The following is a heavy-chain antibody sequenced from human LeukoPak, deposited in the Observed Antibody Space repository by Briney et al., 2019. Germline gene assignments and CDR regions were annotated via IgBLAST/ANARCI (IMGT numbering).Heavy chain of an antibody. CDR1: GGSISSGDYY. J-gene: IGHJ4*02. Sequence: PSQTLSLTXTVSGGSISSGDYYWSWIRQPPGKGLEWIGYIYYSGSTYYNPSLKSRVTISVDTSKNQFSLKLSSVTAADTAVYYCARDRLQSNYFDYWGQGTLVTVSS. D-gene: IGHD3-16*02. CDR2: IYYSGST. CDR3: ARDRLQSNYFDY. V-gene: IGHV4-30-4*08.